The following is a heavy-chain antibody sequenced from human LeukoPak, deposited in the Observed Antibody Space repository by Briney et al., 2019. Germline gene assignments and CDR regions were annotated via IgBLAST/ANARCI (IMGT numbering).Heavy chain of an antibody. CDR2: IDYSGST. CDR3: ARLSYVRGDRCLDH. J-gene: IGHJ4*02. V-gene: IGHV4-59*01. Sequence: SETLSFTCTVSGGSISSYYWSWIRQPPGKGLEWIGYIDYSGSTNYNPSLKSRVTISVDTSKNQFSLKLSSVTAADTAVYYCARLSYVRGDRCLDHWGQGTLVTVSS. CDR1: GGSISSYY. D-gene: IGHD3-10*02.